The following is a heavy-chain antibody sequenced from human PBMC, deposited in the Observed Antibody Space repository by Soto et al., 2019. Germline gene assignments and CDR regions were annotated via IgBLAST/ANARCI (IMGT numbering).Heavy chain of an antibody. CDR3: ARLKRDGHNYSPLYY. J-gene: IGHJ4*02. CDR1: GYSFTSYW. CDR2: IYPGDSDT. D-gene: IGHD5-12*01. Sequence: EVQLVQSGAEVKKPGESLKISCKGSGYSFTSYWIGWVRQMPGKGLEWMGIIYPGDSDTRYSPSFQGQVTISANKSISTAYLQWSSLKASDTAMYYCARLKRDGHNYSPLYYWGQGTLVTVSS. V-gene: IGHV5-51*03.